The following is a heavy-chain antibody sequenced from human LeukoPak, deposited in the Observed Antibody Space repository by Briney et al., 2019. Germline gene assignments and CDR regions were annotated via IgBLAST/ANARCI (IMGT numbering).Heavy chain of an antibody. CDR1: GGSISSGGYS. D-gene: IGHD3-16*01. J-gene: IGHJ5*02. V-gene: IGHV4-30-2*01. CDR2: IYHSGST. Sequence: SETLSLTCAVSGGSISSGGYSWSWIRQPPGKGLEWIGYIYHSGSTYYNPSLESRVTISVDRSKNQFSLKLSSVTAADTAVYYCARGVSVGADNWFDPWGQGTLVTVSS. CDR3: ARGVSVGADNWFDP.